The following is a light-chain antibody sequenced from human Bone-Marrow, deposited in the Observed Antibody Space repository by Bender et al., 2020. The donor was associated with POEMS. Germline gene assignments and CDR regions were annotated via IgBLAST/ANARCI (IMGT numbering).Light chain of an antibody. Sequence: QSALTQPASVSGSPGQSITISCTGTGSDVGAYNYVSWYQQHPDKAPKLLIYEVTKRPSGVSNRFSGSKSGNTASLTISGLQADDEADYYCTSYSTTTTLLFGTGTKVSVL. V-gene: IGLV2-14*03. J-gene: IGLJ1*01. CDR3: TSYSTTTTLL. CDR2: EVT. CDR1: GSDVGAYNY.